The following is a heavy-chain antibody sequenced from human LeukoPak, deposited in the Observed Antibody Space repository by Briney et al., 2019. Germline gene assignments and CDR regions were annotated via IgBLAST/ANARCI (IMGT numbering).Heavy chain of an antibody. CDR1: GGSISSSSYY. CDR2: IYTSGST. Sequence: PSETLSLTCTVSGGSISSSSYYWGWIRQPPWKGLEWIGRIYTSGSTNYNPSLKSRVTISVDTSKNQFSLKLSSVTAADTAVYYCARDQWLGDCSSTSCSQGYWGQETLVTVSS. J-gene: IGHJ4*02. D-gene: IGHD2-2*01. CDR3: ARDQWLGDCSSTSCSQGY. V-gene: IGHV4-61*02.